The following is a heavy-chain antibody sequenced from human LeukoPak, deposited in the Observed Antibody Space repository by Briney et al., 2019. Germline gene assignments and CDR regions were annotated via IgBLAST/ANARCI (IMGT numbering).Heavy chain of an antibody. V-gene: IGHV1-2*02. CDR3: ARGDYGSGSHYSPNSYHMDV. Sequence: ASVKVSCKASGYTFTGYFMYWVRQAPGQGLEWMGWINHNSGGTNYAQKFQGRVTMTRDTSISTPYMELSRLRSDDTAVYYCARGDYGSGSHYSPNSYHMDVWGKGTTVTVSS. D-gene: IGHD3-10*01. J-gene: IGHJ6*03. CDR1: GYTFTGYF. CDR2: INHNSGGT.